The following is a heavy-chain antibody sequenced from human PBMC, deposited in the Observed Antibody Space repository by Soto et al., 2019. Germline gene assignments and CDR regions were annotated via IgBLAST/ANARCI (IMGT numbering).Heavy chain of an antibody. D-gene: IGHD1-26*01. CDR3: AGWVGASGYAFDI. V-gene: IGHV4-59*01. Sequence: PSETLSLTCTVSGGSISSYYWSWIRQPPGKGLEWIGYIYYSGSTNYNPSLKSRVTISVDTSKNQFSLKLSSVTAADTAVYYCAGWVGASGYAFDIWGQGTTVTVS. CDR1: GGSISSYY. J-gene: IGHJ3*02. CDR2: IYYSGST.